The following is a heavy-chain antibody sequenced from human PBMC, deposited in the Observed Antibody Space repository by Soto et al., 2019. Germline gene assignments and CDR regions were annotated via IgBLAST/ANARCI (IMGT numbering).Heavy chain of an antibody. Sequence: GESLRLSCAASGFTFSSYWVSWVRQAPGKGLEWVANIKQDGSEKYYVDSVKGRFTISRDNAKNSLYLQMNSLRAEDTDVYYCARVSSSGYYFDYWGQGTLVTVSS. J-gene: IGHJ4*02. CDR3: ARVSSSGYYFDY. V-gene: IGHV3-7*03. CDR1: GFTFSSYW. D-gene: IGHD3-22*01. CDR2: IKQDGSEK.